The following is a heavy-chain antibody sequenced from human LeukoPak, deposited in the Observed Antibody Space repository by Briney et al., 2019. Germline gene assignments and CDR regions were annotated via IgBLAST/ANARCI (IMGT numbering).Heavy chain of an antibody. V-gene: IGHV3-30-3*01. J-gene: IGHJ4*02. D-gene: IGHD4-23*01. CDR3: ARDQVVNNYFDY. CDR1: GFTFSSYA. CDR2: ISYDGSNK. Sequence: GRSLRLSCAASGFTFSSYAMHWVRQAPGKGPEWVAVISYDGSNKYYVDSVKGRFTISRDNSKNTLYLQMNSLRDEDTAVYYCARDQVVNNYFDYWGQGTLVTVSS.